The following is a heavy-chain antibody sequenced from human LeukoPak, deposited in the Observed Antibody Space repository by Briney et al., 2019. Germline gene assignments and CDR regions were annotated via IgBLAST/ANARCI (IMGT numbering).Heavy chain of an antibody. D-gene: IGHD6-13*01. Sequence: GGSLRLSCAASGFTFSNYAMAWVRQAPGKGLEWVSAISGNGGRTYSADSVQGRFTISRDNSKNTVYLQMDNLRAEDSAMYYCAKAHSISWPYAFDSWGQGTLVTVSS. CDR3: AKAHSISWPYAFDS. CDR1: GFTFSNYA. CDR2: ISGNGGRT. V-gene: IGHV3-23*01. J-gene: IGHJ4*02.